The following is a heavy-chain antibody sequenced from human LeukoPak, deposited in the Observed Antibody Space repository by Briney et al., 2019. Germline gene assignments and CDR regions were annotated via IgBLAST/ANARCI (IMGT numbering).Heavy chain of an antibody. J-gene: IGHJ4*02. CDR3: ARHRYCTSTACFDMGGY. CDR2: IYPGDSDT. CDR1: GYSFTNYW. Sequence: GESLKISCKGSGYSFTNYWIGLVCQMPGKGLERMGAIYPGDSDTRYSPSFQGQVTISADKSISTAYLQWSSLKASDTAMYYCARHRYCTSTACFDMGGYWGQGTLVTVSS. V-gene: IGHV5-51*01. D-gene: IGHD2-2*01.